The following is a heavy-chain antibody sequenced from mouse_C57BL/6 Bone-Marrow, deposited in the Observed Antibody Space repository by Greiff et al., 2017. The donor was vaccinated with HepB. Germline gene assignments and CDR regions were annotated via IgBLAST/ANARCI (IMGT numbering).Heavy chain of an antibody. Sequence: EVKLMESGGGLVKPGGSLKLSCAASGFTFSSYAMSWVRQTPEKRLEWVATISDGGSYTNYPDNVKGRFTISRDNAKNNLYLQMSHLKSEDTAMYYCAKSITTVVARDYAMDYWGQGTSVTVSS. CDR2: ISDGGSYT. CDR3: AKSITTVVARDYAMDY. CDR1: GFTFSSYA. J-gene: IGHJ4*01. D-gene: IGHD1-1*01. V-gene: IGHV5-4*03.